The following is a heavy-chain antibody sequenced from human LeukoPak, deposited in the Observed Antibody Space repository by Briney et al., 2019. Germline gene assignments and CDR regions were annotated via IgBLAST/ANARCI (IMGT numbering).Heavy chain of an antibody. CDR3: ARESRYCSGGSCYIMEPATSPSYYYYGMDV. D-gene: IGHD2-15*01. J-gene: IGHJ6*02. CDR2: INPNSGGT. CDR1: GYTFTGHY. V-gene: IGHV1-2*04. Sequence: ASVKVSCKASGYTFTGHYMHWVRQAPGQGLEWMGWINPNSGGTNYAQKFQGWVTMTRDTSISTAYMELSRLRSDDTAVYYCARESRYCSGGSCYIMEPATSPSYYYYGMDVWGQGTTVTVSS.